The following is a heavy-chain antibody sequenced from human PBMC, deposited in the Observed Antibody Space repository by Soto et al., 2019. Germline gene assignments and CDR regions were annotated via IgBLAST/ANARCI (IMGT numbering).Heavy chain of an antibody. V-gene: IGHV3-74*01. J-gene: IGHJ3*02. Sequence: GGSLRLSCAASGFTFSSYWMHWVRQAPGRGLVWVSRINSDGSSTSYADSVKGRFTISRDNAKNMLYLQMNSLRAEDTAVYYCAHTYYYDSSGYSDAFDIWGQGTMVTVSS. CDR1: GFTFSSYW. D-gene: IGHD3-22*01. CDR2: INSDGSST. CDR3: AHTYYYDSSGYSDAFDI.